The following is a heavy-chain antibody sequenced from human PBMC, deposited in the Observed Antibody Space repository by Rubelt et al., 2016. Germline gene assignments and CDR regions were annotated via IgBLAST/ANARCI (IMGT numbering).Heavy chain of an antibody. J-gene: IGHJ4*02. V-gene: IGHV3-30*04. CDR2: ISYDGRNK. Sequence: GFTFSSYAMHWVRQAPGKGLEWVALISYDGRNKYYTDSLKGRFTISRDNSKNTLYLQMNSLRAEDTAVYYCARGVTGSYFDYWGQGTLVTVSS. CDR3: ARGVTGSYFDY. D-gene: IGHD1-20*01. CDR1: GFTFSSYA.